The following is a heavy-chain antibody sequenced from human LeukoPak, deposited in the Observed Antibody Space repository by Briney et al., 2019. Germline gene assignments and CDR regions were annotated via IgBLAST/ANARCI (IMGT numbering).Heavy chain of an antibody. J-gene: IGHJ4*02. D-gene: IGHD3-22*01. CDR2: INHSGST. CDR1: GGSFSGYY. Sequence: SETLSLTCAVYGGSFSGYYWSWIRQPPGKGLEWIGEINHSGSTNYNPSLKSRVTISVDTSKNQFSLKLSSVTAADTAVYYCAPLSYDSSGYYYYFDYWGQRTLVTVSS. CDR3: APLSYDSSGYYYYFDY. V-gene: IGHV4-34*01.